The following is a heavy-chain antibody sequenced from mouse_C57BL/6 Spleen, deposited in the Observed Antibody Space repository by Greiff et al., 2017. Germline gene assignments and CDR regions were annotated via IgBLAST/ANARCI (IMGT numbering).Heavy chain of an antibody. D-gene: IGHD2-2*01. V-gene: IGHV2-6*03. CDR3: AIYYGYGQGYAMDY. J-gene: IGHJ4*01. Sequence: VQLQESGPGLVAPSQSLSITCTVSGFSLTSYGVHWVRQPPGKGLEWLVVIWSDGSTTYNSALKSRLSISKDNSKSQVFLKMNSLQTDDTAMYYCAIYYGYGQGYAMDYWGQGTSVTVSS. CDR2: IWSDGST. CDR1: GFSLTSYG.